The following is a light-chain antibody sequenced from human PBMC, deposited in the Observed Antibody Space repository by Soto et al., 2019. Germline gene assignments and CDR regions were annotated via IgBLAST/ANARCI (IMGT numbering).Light chain of an antibody. CDR1: QSVSSSS. V-gene: IGKV3-20*01. CDR2: GAS. J-gene: IGKJ2*01. CDR3: LQFDISPLYT. Sequence: EIVLTQSPGTVSLSPGERAPLSCRASQSVSSSSLTWYQQKPGQAPRLLIYGASTRATGIPDRFSGSGSGTDFSLTISRLEPEDFAVYYCLQFDISPLYTFGQGTKVDIK.